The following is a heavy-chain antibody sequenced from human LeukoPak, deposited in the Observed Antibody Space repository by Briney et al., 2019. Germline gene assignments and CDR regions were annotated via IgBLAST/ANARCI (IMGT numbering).Heavy chain of an antibody. V-gene: IGHV3-43*02. D-gene: IGHD3-9*01. J-gene: IGHJ4*02. CDR1: GFTLDDYA. Sequence: GGSLRLSCAASGFTLDDYAMHWVRQAPGKGLEWVSLISGDGGSTYYADSVKGRLTISRDNSKNSLYLQMNSLRTEDTALYYCAKDYYDILIGYGTPARSWGQGTLVTVSS. CDR2: ISGDGGST. CDR3: AKDYYDILIGYGTPARS.